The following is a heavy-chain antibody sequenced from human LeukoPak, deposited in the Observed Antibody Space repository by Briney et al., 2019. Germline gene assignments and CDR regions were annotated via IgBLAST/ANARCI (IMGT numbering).Heavy chain of an antibody. J-gene: IGHJ4*02. V-gene: IGHV4-4*07. D-gene: IGHD2-15*01. CDR2: IYTSGST. Sequence: SETLSLTCTVSGGSISSYYWSWIRQPAGKGLEWIGRIYTSGSTNYNPSLKSRVTMSVDTSKNQFSLKLSSVTAADTAVYYCARDLGYCSGNSCYTDYWGQGTLVTVSS. CDR3: ARDLGYCSGNSCYTDY. CDR1: GGSISSYY.